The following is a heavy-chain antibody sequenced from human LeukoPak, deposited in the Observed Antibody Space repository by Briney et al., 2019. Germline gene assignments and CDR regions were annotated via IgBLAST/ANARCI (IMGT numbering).Heavy chain of an antibody. CDR3: ARTNSGYYFLDTFDI. V-gene: IGHV1-69*05. Sequence: SVKVSCKASGGTFSSYAISWVRQAPGQGLEWMGGIIPIFGTANYAQKFQGRVTITTDESTSTAYMELSSLRSEDTAVYYCARTNSGYYFLDTFDIWGQGTMVTVSS. CDR2: IIPIFGTA. J-gene: IGHJ3*02. D-gene: IGHD3-22*01. CDR1: GGTFSSYA.